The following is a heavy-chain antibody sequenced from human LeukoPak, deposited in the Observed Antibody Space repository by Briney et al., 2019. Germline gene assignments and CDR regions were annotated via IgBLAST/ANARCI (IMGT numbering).Heavy chain of an antibody. Sequence: ASVKLSCKASGYTFTGYYMHWVRQAPGQGLEWMGWINPNSGGTNYAQKFQGRVTMTRDTSISTAYMELSRLRSDDTAVYYCARTDPVVVVPAAIGYWGQGTLVTVSS. J-gene: IGHJ4*02. CDR3: ARTDPVVVVPAAIGY. V-gene: IGHV1-2*02. CDR2: INPNSGGT. D-gene: IGHD2-2*01. CDR1: GYTFTGYY.